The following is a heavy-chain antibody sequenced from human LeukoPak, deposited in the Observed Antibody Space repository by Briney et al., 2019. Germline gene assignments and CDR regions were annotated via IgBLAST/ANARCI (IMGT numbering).Heavy chain of an antibody. D-gene: IGHD3-22*01. CDR3: ARLRHTSGYRIDF. CDR2: IYYSGIT. J-gene: IGHJ4*02. Sequence: PSETLSLTCTVSGGSIGSYYWSWIRQPPGGGLEWIGYIYYSGITNSNPSLTSRVTISVDTSKNQFSLRLSSVTAADTAVYYCARLRHTSGYRIDFWGQGTLVTVSS. CDR1: GGSIGSYY. V-gene: IGHV4-59*01.